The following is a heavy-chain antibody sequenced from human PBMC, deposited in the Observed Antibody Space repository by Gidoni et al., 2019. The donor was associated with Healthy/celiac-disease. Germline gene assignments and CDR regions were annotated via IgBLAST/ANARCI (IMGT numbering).Heavy chain of an antibody. D-gene: IGHD3-22*01. Sequence: QVQLQESGPGLVKPSETLSLTCTVSGGSISSYYWSWIRQPPGKGLEWIGYIYYSGSTNYNPSLKSRVTISVDTSKNQFSLKLSSVTAADTAVYYCARVGDGHYYDSSGYRDAFDIWGQGTMVTVSS. J-gene: IGHJ3*02. V-gene: IGHV4-59*01. CDR3: ARVGDGHYYDSSGYRDAFDI. CDR2: IYYSGST. CDR1: GGSISSYY.